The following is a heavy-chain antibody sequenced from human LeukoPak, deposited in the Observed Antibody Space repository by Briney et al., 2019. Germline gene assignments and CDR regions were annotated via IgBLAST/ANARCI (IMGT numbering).Heavy chain of an antibody. V-gene: IGHV1-18*01. Sequence: GASVKVSYKASGYTFTSYGISWVRQAPGQGLEWMGWISTYNGNTNYVQRLQGRVTMTTDTSTSTAYMELRSLRSDDTAVYFCARVKVPAATTFYYYYMDVWGTGTTVTVSS. D-gene: IGHD2-2*01. CDR3: ARVKVPAATTFYYYYMDV. CDR2: ISTYNGNT. J-gene: IGHJ6*03. CDR1: GYTFTSYG.